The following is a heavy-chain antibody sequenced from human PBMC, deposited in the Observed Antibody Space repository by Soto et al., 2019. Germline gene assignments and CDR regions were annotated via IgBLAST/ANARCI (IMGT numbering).Heavy chain of an antibody. CDR3: ARAYSGSSSPDY. J-gene: IGHJ4*02. Sequence: QVQLVQSGAEVKKPGASVKVSCKASGYIFTSYYMHWVRQAPGQGLEWMGIINPSDDSTSYAQKFQGRVTMTRDTSTSTVYMELSSLRSEDTAVYYCARAYSGSSSPDYWGQGTLVTVSS. CDR1: GYIFTSYY. V-gene: IGHV1-46*01. CDR2: INPSDDST. D-gene: IGHD6-6*01.